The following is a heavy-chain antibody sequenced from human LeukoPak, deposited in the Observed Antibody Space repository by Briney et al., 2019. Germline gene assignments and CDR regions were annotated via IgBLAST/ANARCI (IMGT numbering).Heavy chain of an antibody. D-gene: IGHD6-13*01. J-gene: IGHJ5*02. CDR2: IFYSGGT. V-gene: IGHV4-59*01. CDR1: GDSISGYY. Sequence: SETLSLTCSVSGDSISGYYWSWIRQPPGKGLQWIGYIFYSGGTNYNLSLKSRVTIPVDTSKNQFSLKLSSVTAADTAVYYCARMSSSWYWFDPWGQGTLVTVSS. CDR3: ARMSSSWYWFDP.